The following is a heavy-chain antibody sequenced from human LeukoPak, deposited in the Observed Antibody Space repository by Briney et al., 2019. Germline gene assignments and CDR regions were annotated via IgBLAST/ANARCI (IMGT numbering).Heavy chain of an antibody. CDR1: GFTFSSYW. D-gene: IGHD6-13*01. V-gene: IGHV3-21*01. CDR3: ARSEQGIAAAGTFDY. Sequence: GGSLRLTCAASGFTFSSYWMHWVRQAPGKGLEWVSSISSSSSYIYYADSVKGRFTISRDNAKNSLYLQMNSLRAEDTAVYYCARSEQGIAAAGTFDYWGQGTLVTVSS. J-gene: IGHJ4*02. CDR2: ISSSSSYI.